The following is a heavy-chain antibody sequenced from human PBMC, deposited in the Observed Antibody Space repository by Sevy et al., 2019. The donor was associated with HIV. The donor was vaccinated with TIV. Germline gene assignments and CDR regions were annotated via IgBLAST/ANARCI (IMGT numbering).Heavy chain of an antibody. CDR1: GFTFSSYA. J-gene: IGHJ4*02. V-gene: IGHV3-30*04. Sequence: GGSLRLACAASGFTFSSYAMHWVRQAPGKGLEWVAVISYDGSNKYYADSVKGRFTISRDNSKNTLYLQMNSLRAEDTAVYYCARLSREWPRKHIDYWDQGTLVTVSS. CDR2: ISYDGSNK. D-gene: IGHD2-8*01. CDR3: ARLSREWPRKHIDY.